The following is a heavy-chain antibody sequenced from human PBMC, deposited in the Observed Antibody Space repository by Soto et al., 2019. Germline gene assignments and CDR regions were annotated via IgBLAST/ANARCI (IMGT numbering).Heavy chain of an antibody. CDR1: GGSISSEYFH. Sequence: PSETLSLTCAISGGSISSEYFHWTWIRQSPGKGLEWIGYIHYTGSIMYNPSFKSRLTMAVDKTKNQFSLQLTSVTAADTASYFCTREDDGGDRDYYGLDVWGQGTTVTVSS. CDR3: TREDDGGDRDYYGLDV. J-gene: IGHJ6*02. CDR2: IHYTGSI. V-gene: IGHV4-30-4*08. D-gene: IGHD2-21*02.